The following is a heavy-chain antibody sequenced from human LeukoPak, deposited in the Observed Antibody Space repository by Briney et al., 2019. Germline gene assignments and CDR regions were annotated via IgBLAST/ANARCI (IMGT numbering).Heavy chain of an antibody. V-gene: IGHV3-11*01. J-gene: IGHJ6*02. CDR3: ARSDPITMVRGVTVYYYGMDV. CDR1: GFTFSDYY. CDR2: ISSSGSTI. Sequence: GGSLRLSCAASGFTFSDYYMSWIRQAPGKGLEWVSYISSSGSTIYYADSVKGRFTISRDNAKNSLYLQMNRLRAEDTAVYYCARSDPITMVRGVTVYYYGMDVWGQGTTVTVSS. D-gene: IGHD3-10*01.